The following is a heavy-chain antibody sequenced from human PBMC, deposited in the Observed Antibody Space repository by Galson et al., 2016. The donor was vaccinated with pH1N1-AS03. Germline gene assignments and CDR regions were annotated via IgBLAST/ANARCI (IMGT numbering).Heavy chain of an antibody. CDR1: GYTFRSYW. J-gene: IGHJ4*02. CDR3: ARRGHSTNWYSSDY. V-gene: IGHV5-51*01. Sequence: QSGAEVKKPGESLKISCKVSGYTFRSYWIGWVRQMPGKGLEWMGIIYPGDSDTRYSPSFQGQVTISADTSTSTTYLQWNSLKASDTAMYYCARRGHSTNWYSSDYWGQGSLLTVSS. D-gene: IGHD6-13*01. CDR2: IYPGDSDT.